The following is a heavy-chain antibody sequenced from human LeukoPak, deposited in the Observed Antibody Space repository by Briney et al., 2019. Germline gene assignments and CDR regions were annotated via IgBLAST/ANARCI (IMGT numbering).Heavy chain of an antibody. CDR1: GFTFSSYS. J-gene: IGHJ4*02. CDR2: ISTTGDRI. V-gene: IGHV3-48*04. Sequence: GGSLRLSCAASGFTFSSYSMNWVRQAPGKGLEWISYISTTGDRIQYADSVKGRFTISRDNAKNSLYLQMNSLRAEDTAVYYCARDTKDYWGQGTLVTVSS. D-gene: IGHD2-8*01. CDR3: ARDTKDY.